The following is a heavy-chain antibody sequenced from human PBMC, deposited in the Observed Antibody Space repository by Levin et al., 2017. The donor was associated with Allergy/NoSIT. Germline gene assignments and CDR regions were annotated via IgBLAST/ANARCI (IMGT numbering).Heavy chain of an antibody. V-gene: IGHV3-9*01. CDR2: INWNRDKI. CDR1: GFTFGDYA. D-gene: IGHD7-27*01. J-gene: IGHJ4*02. Sequence: SCAASGFTFGDYAMHWVRQAPGKGLEWVSGINWNRDKIGYSDSVRARFTISRDNAKNSLYLQMNSLGPEDTALYYCAKGLNWGSPNTFDYGGQGTLVTVSS. CDR3: AKGLNWGSPNTFDY.